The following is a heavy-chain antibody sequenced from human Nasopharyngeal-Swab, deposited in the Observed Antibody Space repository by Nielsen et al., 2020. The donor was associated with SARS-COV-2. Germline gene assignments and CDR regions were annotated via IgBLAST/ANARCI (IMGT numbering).Heavy chain of an antibody. CDR2: INTNTGNP. V-gene: IGHV7-4-1*02. Sequence: CVPQAPGQGLEWMGWINTNTGNPTYAQGFTGRFVFSLDTSVSTAYLQISSLKAEDTAVYYCARGHDTSDYWGQGTLVTVSS. CDR3: ARGHDTSDY. J-gene: IGHJ4*02. D-gene: IGHD3-9*01.